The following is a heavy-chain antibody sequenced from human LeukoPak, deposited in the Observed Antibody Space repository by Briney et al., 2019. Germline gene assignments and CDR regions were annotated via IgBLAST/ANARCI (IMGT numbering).Heavy chain of an antibody. J-gene: IGHJ3*02. Sequence: GGSLRLSCAASGFTFSSYSMNWVRQAPGKGLEWVSSISSSSSYIYYADSVKGRFTISRDNSKNTLYLQMNSLRAEDTAVYYCAKSSSIAARGTAFDIWGQGTMVTVSS. CDR2: ISSSSSYI. CDR3: AKSSSIAARGTAFDI. D-gene: IGHD6-6*01. V-gene: IGHV3-21*01. CDR1: GFTFSSYS.